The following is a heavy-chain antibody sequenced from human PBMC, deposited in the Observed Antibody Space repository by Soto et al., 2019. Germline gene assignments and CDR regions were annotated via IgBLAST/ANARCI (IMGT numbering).Heavy chain of an antibody. CDR1: GFSFSTYA. CDR2: ISASGGRT. V-gene: IGHV3-23*01. CDR3: GKESYSHESSGYYYPLDY. D-gene: IGHD3-22*01. Sequence: EVQLSESGGGLVQPGGSLRLSCAASGFSFSTYAMSWVRQAPGKGLEWVSSISASGGRTYYADSAKGRFTISRDNSKSSLNLQMNSLRAEDTAVYYCGKESYSHESSGYYYPLDYWGQGTLVTVSS. J-gene: IGHJ4*02.